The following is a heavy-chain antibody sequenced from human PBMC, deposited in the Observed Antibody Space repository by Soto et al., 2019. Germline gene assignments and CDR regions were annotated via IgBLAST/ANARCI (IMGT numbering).Heavy chain of an antibody. D-gene: IGHD4-17*01. CDR1: GFTFSSYS. Sequence: GGSLRLSCAASGFTFSSYSMNWVRQAPGKGLEWVSYISSSSSTIYYADSVKGRFTISRDNAKNSLYLQMNSLRDEDTAVYYCARDPPTTSVYYYYGMDVWGQGTTVTVS. V-gene: IGHV3-48*02. CDR3: ARDPPTTSVYYYYGMDV. CDR2: ISSSSSTI. J-gene: IGHJ6*02.